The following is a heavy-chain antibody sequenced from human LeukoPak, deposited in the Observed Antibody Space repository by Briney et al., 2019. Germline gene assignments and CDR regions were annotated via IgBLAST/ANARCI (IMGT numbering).Heavy chain of an antibody. V-gene: IGHV3-20*04. Sequence: PGRSLRLSCAASGFTFDDYGMSWVRQVPGKGLEWVSGINWNGERTGYADSVKGRFTVSRDNAKNSQYLQMNSLRAEDTAVYYCTSRGDFWSGYWGMDVWGQGTTVTVSS. CDR2: INWNGERT. D-gene: IGHD3-3*01. CDR3: TSRGDFWSGYWGMDV. CDR1: GFTFDDYG. J-gene: IGHJ6*02.